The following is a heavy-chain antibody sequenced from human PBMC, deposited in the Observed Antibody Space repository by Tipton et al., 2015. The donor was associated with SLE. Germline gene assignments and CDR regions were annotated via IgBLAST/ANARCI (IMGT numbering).Heavy chain of an antibody. Sequence: QVQLVQSGPEVKKPGASVKGSCKASGYTFTSYYMHWVRQPPGQGLEWMGIINPSGGSTSYAQKFQGRVTMTRDTSPSTVYMELSSLRSEDTAVYYCARGAGPITFFGNFYYYYSMDVWGKGTTVTVSS. J-gene: IGHJ6*03. CDR3: ARGAGPITFFGNFYYYYSMDV. D-gene: IGHD3-3*01. CDR1: GYTFTSYY. CDR2: INPSGGST. V-gene: IGHV1-46*01.